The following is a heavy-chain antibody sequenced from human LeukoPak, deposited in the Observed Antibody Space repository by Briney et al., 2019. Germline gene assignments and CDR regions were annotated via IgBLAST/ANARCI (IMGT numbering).Heavy chain of an antibody. CDR1: GGSISSYY. CDR3: ARVGTQGTGSWPDFRY. V-gene: IGHV4-59*01. J-gene: IGHJ4*02. Sequence: SETLSLTCTVSGGSISSYYWSWIRQPPGKGLEWIGYIYYNGNTNYNPSLKSRVTISVDTSKNQFSLKLSSVTAADTAVHYCARVGTQGTGSWPDFRYWGQGTLVTVSS. CDR2: IYYNGNT. D-gene: IGHD6-13*01.